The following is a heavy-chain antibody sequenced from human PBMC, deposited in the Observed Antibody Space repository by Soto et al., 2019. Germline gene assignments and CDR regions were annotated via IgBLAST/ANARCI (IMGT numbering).Heavy chain of an antibody. Sequence: PSETLSLTCTVSGGFISSYYWSWIRQPAGKGLEWIGRIYTSGSTNYNPSLKSRVTMSVDTSKNQFSLKVNSVTTADTAVYYCARASINSSGSSFDYWGQGTLVTVSS. V-gene: IGHV4-4*07. CDR3: ARASINSSGSSFDY. J-gene: IGHJ4*02. CDR1: GGFISSYY. D-gene: IGHD6-19*01. CDR2: IYTSGST.